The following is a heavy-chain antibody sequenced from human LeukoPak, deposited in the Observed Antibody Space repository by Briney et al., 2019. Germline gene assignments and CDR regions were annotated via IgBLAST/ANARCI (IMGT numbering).Heavy chain of an antibody. CDR3: AGQYCSSTSCYVDY. J-gene: IGHJ4*02. CDR1: GGSFSGYY. Sequence: PSETLSLTCAVYGGSFSGYYWSWIRQPPGKGLERIGEINHSGSTNYNPSLKSRVTISVDTSKNQFSLKLSSVTAADTAVYYCAGQYCSSTSCYVDYWGQGTLVTVSS. D-gene: IGHD2-2*01. CDR2: INHSGST. V-gene: IGHV4-34*01.